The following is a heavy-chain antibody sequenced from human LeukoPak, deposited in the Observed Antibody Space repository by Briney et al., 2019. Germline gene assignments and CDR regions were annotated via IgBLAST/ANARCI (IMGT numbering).Heavy chain of an antibody. CDR3: ARSQSKLVRGDFDY. D-gene: IGHD3-9*01. CDR2: ISWNSGMI. V-gene: IGHV3-9*01. Sequence: GGSLRLSCEASGFTFDDYAMHWVRQGPGKGLEWVSGISWNSGMIGYADSVKGRFTISRDNAKNSLYLQMNSLRAEDTAVYYCARSQSKLVRGDFDYWGQGTLVTVSS. CDR1: GFTFDDYA. J-gene: IGHJ4*02.